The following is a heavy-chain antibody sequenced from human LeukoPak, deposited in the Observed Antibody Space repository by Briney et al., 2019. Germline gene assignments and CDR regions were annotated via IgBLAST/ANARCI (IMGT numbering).Heavy chain of an antibody. D-gene: IGHD6-19*01. V-gene: IGHV3-74*01. CDR3: ARVFGQWLVSFDI. CDR1: GFTFSSYW. CDR2: INSDGSST. Sequence: GGSLRLSCAASGFTFSSYWMHWVRQAPGKGLVWVSHINSDGSSTNYADSVKGRFTISRDNAKNTLYLQMNSLRAEDTAVYYCARVFGQWLVSFDIWGQGTMVTVSS. J-gene: IGHJ3*02.